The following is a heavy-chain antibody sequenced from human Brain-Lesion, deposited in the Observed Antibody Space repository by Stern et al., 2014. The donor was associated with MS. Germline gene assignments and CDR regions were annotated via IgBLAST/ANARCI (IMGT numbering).Heavy chain of an antibody. CDR3: AGEEDIRYCSGGSCTGNWFDP. CDR1: GGSVSSTSYA. V-gene: IGHV4-39*01. CDR2: IYYSGNT. J-gene: IGHJ5*02. D-gene: IGHD2-15*01. Sequence: QVQLVESGPGLVKPSETLSLTCTVAGGSVSSTSYAWAWIRQPPGKGLEWIGTIYYSGNTYYSPSLKRRLTISLDTSKNPFFLQLGSVTAADTAVYYCAGEEDIRYCSGGSCTGNWFDPWGQGTLVTVSS.